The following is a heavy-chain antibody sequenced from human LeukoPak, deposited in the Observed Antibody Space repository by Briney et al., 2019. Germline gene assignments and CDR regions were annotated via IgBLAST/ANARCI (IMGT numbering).Heavy chain of an antibody. CDR1: GGSISSYY. D-gene: IGHD1-1*01. Sequence: SETLSLTCTVSGGSISSYYWSWIRQPPGKGLEWIGYISYSGSSNYNPSLTSRVTISVDTSKNQSSLNLSSVSAADTAVHYCARAVGVGRGTYFDLWGPGTLVTVSS. J-gene: IGHJ2*01. CDR2: ISYSGSS. CDR3: ARAVGVGRGTYFDL. V-gene: IGHV4-59*08.